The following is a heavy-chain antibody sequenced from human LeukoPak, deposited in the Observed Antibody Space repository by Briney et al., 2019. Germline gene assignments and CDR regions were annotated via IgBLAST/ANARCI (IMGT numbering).Heavy chain of an antibody. CDR1: GFTFSSYT. CDR3: AKDSKTYSGSYGVDY. Sequence: GGSLRLSCAAPGFTFSSYTMNWVRQAPGKGLEWVSSISSSSNYIYYADSVKGRFTISRDNSKNTLYLQMNSLRAEGTAVYYCAKDSKTYSGSYGVDYWGQGTLVTVSS. D-gene: IGHD1-26*01. J-gene: IGHJ4*02. V-gene: IGHV3-21*01. CDR2: ISSSSNYI.